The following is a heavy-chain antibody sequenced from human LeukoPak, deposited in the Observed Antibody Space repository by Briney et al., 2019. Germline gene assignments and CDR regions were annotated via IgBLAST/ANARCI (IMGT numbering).Heavy chain of an antibody. V-gene: IGHV3-23*01. CDR3: AKDRDGDGWDYYYYMDG. D-gene: IGHD5-24*01. CDR2: IFPSGGEI. Sequence: GGSLRLSCAASGFTFSTFAMLWVRQPRGKGLEWVSSIFPSGGEIHYADSVRGRFTISRDNSKSTLSLQMNSLRAEDTAVYYCAKDRDGDGWDYYYYMDGWGKGTTVTISS. J-gene: IGHJ6*03. CDR1: GFTFSTFA.